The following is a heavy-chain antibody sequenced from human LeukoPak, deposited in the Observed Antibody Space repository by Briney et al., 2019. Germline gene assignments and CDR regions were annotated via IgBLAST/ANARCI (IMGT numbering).Heavy chain of an antibody. CDR3: AREAGYSSNWFDP. D-gene: IGHD6-13*01. J-gene: IGHJ5*02. Sequence: GGSLRLSCAASGFTFSDYYMSWIRQAPGKGLEWVSYISSSGSTIYYADSVNGRFTISRDNAKNSLYLQMNSLRAEDTAVYYCAREAGYSSNWFDPWGQGTLVTVSS. CDR2: ISSSGSTI. V-gene: IGHV3-11*01. CDR1: GFTFSDYY.